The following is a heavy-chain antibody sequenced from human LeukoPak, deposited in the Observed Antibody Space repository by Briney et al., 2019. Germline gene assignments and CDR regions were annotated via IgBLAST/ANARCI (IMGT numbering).Heavy chain of an antibody. CDR3: ARVREYYFDY. CDR2: IYYSGST. Sequence: SETLSLTCTVSGDSISSSSSYWGWIRQPPGKGLEWIGSIYYSGSTYYNTSLKSRVTISVDTSKNQFSLKLSSVTAADTAVYYCARVREYYFDYWGQGTLVTVSS. V-gene: IGHV4-39*07. D-gene: IGHD3-10*01. J-gene: IGHJ4*02. CDR1: GDSISSSSSY.